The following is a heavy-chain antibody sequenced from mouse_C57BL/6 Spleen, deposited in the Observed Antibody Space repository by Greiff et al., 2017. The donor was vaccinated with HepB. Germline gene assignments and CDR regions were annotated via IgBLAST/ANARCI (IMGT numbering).Heavy chain of an antibody. D-gene: IGHD2-3*01. CDR1: GYTFTSYG. Sequence: VQLQQSGAELARPGASVKLSCKASGYTFTSYGLSWVKQRTGQGLEWIGEIYPRSGNTYYNEKFKGKATLTADKSSSTAYMELRSLTSEDTAVYFCARGLLYDGDYGSYWGQGTTLTVSS. V-gene: IGHV1-81*01. CDR2: IYPRSGNT. J-gene: IGHJ2*01. CDR3: ARGLLYDGDYGSY.